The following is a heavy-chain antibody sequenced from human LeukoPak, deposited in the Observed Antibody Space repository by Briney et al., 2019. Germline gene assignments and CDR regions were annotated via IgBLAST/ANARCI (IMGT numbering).Heavy chain of an antibody. J-gene: IGHJ3*02. CDR3: ARSDGYGLVGI. Sequence: PSETLSLTCTVSGYSISSGYYWGWIRQPPGKTLEWIGSIYSSGGTYYNPSLKSRAIILIDTAKNHVSLNLSSVTAADTAVYYCARSDGYGLVGIWGQGTMVTVSS. D-gene: IGHD3-10*01. CDR1: GYSISSGYY. CDR2: IYSSGGT. V-gene: IGHV4-38-2*02.